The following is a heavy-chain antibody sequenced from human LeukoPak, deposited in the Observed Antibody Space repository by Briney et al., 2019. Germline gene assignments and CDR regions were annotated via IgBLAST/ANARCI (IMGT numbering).Heavy chain of an antibody. J-gene: IGHJ4*02. V-gene: IGHV3-74*01. CDR1: GFTFSSYR. D-gene: IGHD2/OR15-2a*01. CDR3: VSFYETY. Sequence: GGSLRLSCAASGFTFSSYRMHWVRQAPGKGLVWVSHINSDGSWTSYADSVKGRFTISKDNAKNTVYLQMNNLRAEDTAVYYCVSFYETYWGRGTLVTVSS. CDR2: INSDGSWT.